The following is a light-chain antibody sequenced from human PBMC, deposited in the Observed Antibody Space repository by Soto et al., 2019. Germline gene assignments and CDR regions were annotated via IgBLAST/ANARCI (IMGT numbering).Light chain of an antibody. CDR3: SSYTSSSTSV. CDR1: SSDVGGYNY. Sequence: QSALTQPASVSGSPGQSITISCTGTSSDVGGYNYVSWYQQHPGKAPKLMIYDVSNRPSGVSNRFSGSKSGNKASLTISGLQAEDEADYYCSSYTSSSTSVFGTGTKLTVL. V-gene: IGLV2-14*01. J-gene: IGLJ1*01. CDR2: DVS.